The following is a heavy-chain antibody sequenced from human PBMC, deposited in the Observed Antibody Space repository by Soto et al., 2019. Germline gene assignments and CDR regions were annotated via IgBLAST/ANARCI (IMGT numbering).Heavy chain of an antibody. CDR1: GFTFSSYG. V-gene: IGHV3-30*18. CDR3: AKTGVDDILTGYYMSYYFDY. D-gene: IGHD3-9*01. CDR2: ISYDGSNK. J-gene: IGHJ4*02. Sequence: GGSLRLSCAASGFTFSSYGMHWVRQAPGKGLEWVAVISYDGSNKYYADSVKGRFTISRDNSKNTLYLQMNSLRAEDTAVYYCAKTGVDDILTGYYMSYYFDYWGKGTLVTVSS.